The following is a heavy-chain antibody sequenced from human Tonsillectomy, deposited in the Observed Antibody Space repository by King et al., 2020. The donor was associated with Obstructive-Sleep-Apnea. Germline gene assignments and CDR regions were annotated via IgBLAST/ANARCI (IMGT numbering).Heavy chain of an antibody. J-gene: IGHJ6*02. CDR3: ARAPYDFWSGSYYYYYGMDV. V-gene: IGHV1-18*04. CDR1: GYTFTSCA. D-gene: IGHD3-3*01. CDR2: ISAYNGNT. Sequence: QLVQSGAEVKKPGASVKVSCKASGYTFTSCAISWVRQGPGQGLEWMGWISAYNGNTNYAQKLQGRVSMTTDTSTSTAYMELRSLRPDDTAMYYCARAPYDFWSGSYYYYYGMDVWGQGTTVTVSS.